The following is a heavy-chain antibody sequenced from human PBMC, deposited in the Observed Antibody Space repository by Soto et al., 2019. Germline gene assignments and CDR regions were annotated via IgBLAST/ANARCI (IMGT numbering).Heavy chain of an antibody. CDR1: GGTFSNDI. CDR2: ITPLLDVA. Sequence: QVQLVQSGAEVKKPGSLVKVSCKTSGGTFSNDIITWVRQAPGQGLEWMGRITPLLDVADYAQKFQGRVTITADKSTGTAYMELNSLRSEDTAVYYCARDSPIGSTFSGYDAIDYWGQGTLVTVSS. J-gene: IGHJ4*02. V-gene: IGHV1-69*08. CDR3: ARDSPIGSTFSGYDAIDY. D-gene: IGHD5-12*01.